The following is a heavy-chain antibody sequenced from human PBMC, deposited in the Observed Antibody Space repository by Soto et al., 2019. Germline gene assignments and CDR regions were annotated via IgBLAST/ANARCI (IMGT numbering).Heavy chain of an antibody. CDR2: IYYSGST. J-gene: IGHJ4*02. CDR1: GGSISSGDYY. Sequence: SETLSLTCTVSGGSISSGDYYWSWIRQPPGKGLEWIGYIYYSGSTYYNPSLKSRVTISVDTSKNQFSLKLSSVTAADTAVYYCARELDYYDSRYFDYWGQGTLVTVSS. V-gene: IGHV4-30-4*01. D-gene: IGHD3-22*01. CDR3: ARELDYYDSRYFDY.